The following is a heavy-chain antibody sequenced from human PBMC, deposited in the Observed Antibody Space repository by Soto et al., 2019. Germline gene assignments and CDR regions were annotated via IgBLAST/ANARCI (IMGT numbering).Heavy chain of an antibody. V-gene: IGHV3-74*01. CDR3: ARDGEGY. CDR1: GFTFSSYW. Sequence: GSLRLSCAASGFTFSSYWMHWVRQVPGKGLVWVSRINTDGSETNYADSVKGRFTVSRDNAKKTQYLQMNSLRAEDTAVYYCARDGEGYWGQGTLVTVSS. D-gene: IGHD2-21*01. CDR2: INTDGSET. J-gene: IGHJ4*02.